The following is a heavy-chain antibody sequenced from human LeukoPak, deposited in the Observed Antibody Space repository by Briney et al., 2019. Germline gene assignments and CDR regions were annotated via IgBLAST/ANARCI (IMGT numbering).Heavy chain of an antibody. CDR3: AKKSGYYTGFDY. Sequence: GGSLRLSCAASGFTVSSNYMSWVRQAPGKGLEWVSVIYSGGSTYYADSVKGRFTISRDNSKNTLYLQMNSLRAEDTAVYYCAKKSGYYTGFDYWGQGTLVTVSS. CDR2: IYSGGST. J-gene: IGHJ4*02. V-gene: IGHV3-53*01. CDR1: GFTVSSNY. D-gene: IGHD3-3*01.